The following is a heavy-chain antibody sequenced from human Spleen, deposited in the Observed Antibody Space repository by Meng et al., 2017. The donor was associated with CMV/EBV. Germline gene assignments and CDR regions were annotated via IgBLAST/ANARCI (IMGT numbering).Heavy chain of an antibody. Sequence: GGSLRLSCAASGFTFSTYAMSWIRQAPGKGLECVSVVSRSGDRTYYAGSVKGRFTVSRDKSKNTLYLQMNSLRAEDTAMYYCAKDQKYCSSTSCYPYHYYYGMDVWGQGTTVTVSS. D-gene: IGHD2-2*01. CDR2: VSRSGDRT. CDR3: AKDQKYCSSTSCYPYHYYYGMDV. V-gene: IGHV3-23*01. CDR1: GFTFSTYA. J-gene: IGHJ6*02.